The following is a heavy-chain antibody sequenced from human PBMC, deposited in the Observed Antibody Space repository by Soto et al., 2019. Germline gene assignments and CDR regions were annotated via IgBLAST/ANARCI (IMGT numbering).Heavy chain of an antibody. Sequence: PGGSLRLSCAASGFTFSSYAMSWVRQAPGKGLEWVSAISGSGGSTYYADSVKGRFTISRDNSKNTLYLQMNSLRAEDTAVYYSAKDILVYYDSSGRTLYFDYWGQGTLVTVSS. J-gene: IGHJ4*02. CDR3: AKDILVYYDSSGRTLYFDY. CDR1: GFTFSSYA. D-gene: IGHD3-22*01. CDR2: ISGSGGST. V-gene: IGHV3-23*01.